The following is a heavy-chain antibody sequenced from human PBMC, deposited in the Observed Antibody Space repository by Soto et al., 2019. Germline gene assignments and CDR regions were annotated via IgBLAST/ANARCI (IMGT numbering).Heavy chain of an antibody. CDR2: IYYSGST. V-gene: IGHV4-61*01. J-gene: IGHJ4*02. CDR3: ARGYYDILTGYYNHFDY. CDR1: GGSVSSGSYY. D-gene: IGHD3-9*01. Sequence: PSETLSLTCTVSGGSVSSGSYYWSWIRQPPGKGLEWIGYIYYSGSTNYNPSLKSRVTISVDTSKNQFSLKLSSVTAADTAVYYRARGYYDILTGYYNHFDYWGQGTLVTVSS.